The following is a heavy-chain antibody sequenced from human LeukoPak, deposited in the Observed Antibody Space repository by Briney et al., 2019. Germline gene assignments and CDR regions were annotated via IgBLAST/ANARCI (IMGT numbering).Heavy chain of an antibody. CDR1: GFTFSTYW. CDR3: ARSGLGVIYGMDV. D-gene: IGHD3-10*01. Sequence: GGSLRLSCAASGFTFSTYWMHWVRQVPGKGLVWVSRINSDGSSTSYADSVKGRFTISRDNAKNTLHLQMNSLRAEDTAVYYCARSGLGVIYGMDVWGQGTTVTVSS. J-gene: IGHJ6*02. V-gene: IGHV3-74*01. CDR2: INSDGSST.